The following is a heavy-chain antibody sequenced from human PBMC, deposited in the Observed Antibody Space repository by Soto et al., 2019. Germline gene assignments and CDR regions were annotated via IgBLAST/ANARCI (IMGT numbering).Heavy chain of an antibody. V-gene: IGHV4-59*01. D-gene: IGHD6-6*01. CDR1: DGSISSYY. J-gene: IGHJ6*02. CDR3: ARDRRRYYYYYGMEV. CDR2: IYYSGST. Sequence: SETLSLSCTVSDGSISSYYWSWIRQPPGKGLEWIGYIYYSGSTNYNPSLKSRVTISVDTSKNQFSLKLSSVTAADTAVYYCARDRRRYYYYYGMEVWGQGTTVTVSS.